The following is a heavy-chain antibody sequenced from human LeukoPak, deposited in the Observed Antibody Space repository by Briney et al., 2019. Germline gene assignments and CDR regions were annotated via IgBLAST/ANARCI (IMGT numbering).Heavy chain of an antibody. Sequence: PGGSLRLSCAASGFTFRSYAMSWVRQAPGKGLEWVSAISGSGGSTYYYADSVKGRFTISRDNSKNTLYLQMNSLRAEDTAIYYCARSIAARPDDAFDIWGQGTMVTVSS. V-gene: IGHV3-23*01. CDR1: GFTFRSYA. D-gene: IGHD6-6*01. CDR3: ARSIAARPDDAFDI. J-gene: IGHJ3*02. CDR2: ISGSGGST.